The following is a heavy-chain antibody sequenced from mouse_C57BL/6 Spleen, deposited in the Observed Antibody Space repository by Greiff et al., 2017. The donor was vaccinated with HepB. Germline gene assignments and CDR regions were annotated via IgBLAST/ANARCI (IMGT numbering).Heavy chain of an antibody. V-gene: IGHV1-69*01. D-gene: IGHD3-2*02. Sequence: VQLQQSGAELVMPGASVKLSCKASGYTFTSYWMHWVKQRPGQGLEWIGEIDPSDSYTNYNQKFKGKSTLTVDKSSSTAYMQLSSLTSEDSAVYYCAVVDSSGYGMAMDYWGQGTSVTVSS. CDR1: GYTFTSYW. CDR3: AVVDSSGYGMAMDY. J-gene: IGHJ4*01. CDR2: IDPSDSYT.